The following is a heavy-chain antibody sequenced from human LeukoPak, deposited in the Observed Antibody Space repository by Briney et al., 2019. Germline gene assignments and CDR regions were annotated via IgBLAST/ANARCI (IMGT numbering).Heavy chain of an antibody. CDR1: GVIFSSYV. CDR3: AKVEMSSAQAPFDY. V-gene: IGHV3-23*01. CDR2: VSGNGGST. D-gene: IGHD5-24*01. Sequence: TGGSLRLSCAASGVIFSSYVMSWVRQAPGKGLEWVSSVSGNGGSTYYADSVKGRFTISRDNSKNTLLLQVNSLRVEDTAVYYCAKVEMSSAQAPFDYWGQGTLVTVSS. J-gene: IGHJ4*02.